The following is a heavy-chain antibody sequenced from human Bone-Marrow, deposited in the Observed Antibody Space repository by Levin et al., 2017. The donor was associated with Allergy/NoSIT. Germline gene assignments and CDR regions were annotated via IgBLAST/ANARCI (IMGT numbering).Heavy chain of an antibody. V-gene: IGHV3-23*01. D-gene: IGHD3-22*01. CDR2: ISGSGGST. J-gene: IGHJ3*02. CDR3: AKDRYYDSWRDAFDS. Sequence: GESLKISCAASGFTFTSYAMSWVRQAPGKGLEWVSAISGSGGSTYYADSVKGRFTISRDNSKNTLYLQMNSLRAEDTAVYYCAKDRYYDSWRDAFDSWGQGTMVTVSS. CDR1: GFTFTSYA.